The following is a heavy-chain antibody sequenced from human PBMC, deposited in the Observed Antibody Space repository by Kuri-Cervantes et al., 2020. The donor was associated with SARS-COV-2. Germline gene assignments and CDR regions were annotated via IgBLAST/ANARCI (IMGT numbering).Heavy chain of an antibody. V-gene: IGHV4-59*02. Sequence: SETLSLTCTVSGASVSSYYWTWIRQPPGKGLEWITYVYYSGNTNSNPSLKSRVTISVDMSKNQFSLKLSSVTAADTAVYYCARKWRGSYAFDVWGQGKLVTVSS. D-gene: IGHD1-26*01. CDR1: GASVSSYY. CDR2: VYYSGNT. J-gene: IGHJ3*01. CDR3: ARKWRGSYAFDV.